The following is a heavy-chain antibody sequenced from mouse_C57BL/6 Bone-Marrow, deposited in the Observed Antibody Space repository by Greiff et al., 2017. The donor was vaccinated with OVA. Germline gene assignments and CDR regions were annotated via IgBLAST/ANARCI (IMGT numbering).Heavy chain of an antibody. CDR2: FHPYNDDT. D-gene: IGHD2-4*01. CDR3: ARPGDYDGDWFAY. Sequence: QVQLQQSGAELVKPGASVKMSCTASGYTFTTYPIEWMKQNHGKSLEWIGNFHPYNDDTKYNEKFKGKATLTVEKSSSTVYLELSRVTSDDSAVYYCARPGDYDGDWFAYWGQGTLVTVSA. V-gene: IGHV1-47*01. CDR1: GYTFTTYP. J-gene: IGHJ3*01.